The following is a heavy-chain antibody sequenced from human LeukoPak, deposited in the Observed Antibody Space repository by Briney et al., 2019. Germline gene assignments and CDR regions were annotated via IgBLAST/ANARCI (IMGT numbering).Heavy chain of an antibody. V-gene: IGHV1-69*01. CDR3: ASKQSNWNYVYDAFDI. Sequence: ASVRVSCKASGGTFSSYAISWVRQAPGQGLEWMGGIIPIFGTANYAQKFQGRVTITAGESTSTAYMELSSLRSEDTAVYYCASKQSNWNYVYDAFDIWGQGTMVTVSS. CDR2: IIPIFGTA. J-gene: IGHJ3*02. D-gene: IGHD1-7*01. CDR1: GGTFSSYA.